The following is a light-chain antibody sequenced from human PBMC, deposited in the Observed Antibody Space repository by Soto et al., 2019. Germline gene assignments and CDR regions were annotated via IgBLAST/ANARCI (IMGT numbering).Light chain of an antibody. Sequence: QSALTHPASVSGSPGHSITISCTGTSSDVGGYNYVSWYQQHPGKAPKLMIYEVSNRPSGVSNRFSGSKSGNTASLTISGLQAEDEADYYCSSYTSSSTLYVFGTGTKVTVL. CDR3: SSYTSSSTLYV. J-gene: IGLJ1*01. CDR2: EVS. CDR1: SSDVGGYNY. V-gene: IGLV2-14*01.